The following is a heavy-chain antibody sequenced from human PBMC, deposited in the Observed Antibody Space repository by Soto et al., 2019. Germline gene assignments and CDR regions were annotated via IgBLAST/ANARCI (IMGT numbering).Heavy chain of an antibody. CDR2: FDPEDGET. D-gene: IGHD3-22*01. Sequence: SAQVCFKVSSYTLTELSMHWVRQAPGKGLEWMGGFDPEDGETIYAQKFQGRVTMTEDTSTDTAYMELSSLRSEDMAVYYCATDQDYDSSGTWGQGTLVTVS. V-gene: IGHV1-24*01. J-gene: IGHJ4*02. CDR3: ATDQDYDSSGT. CDR1: SYTLTELS.